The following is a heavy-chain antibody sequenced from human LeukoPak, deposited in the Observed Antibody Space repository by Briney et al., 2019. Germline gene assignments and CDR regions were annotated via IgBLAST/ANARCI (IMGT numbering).Heavy chain of an antibody. CDR1: GFTFSGYW. D-gene: IGHD6-19*01. CDR2: IKSDGSDT. V-gene: IGHV3-74*01. Sequence: GGSLRLSCGGSGFTFSGYWMHWVRQGPGKGLVWVSRIKSDGSDTSYADSVKGRFTISRDNAKNTLYLQLSSLRADDTAVYYCARAMAGDYAMDVWGQGTTVTVSS. CDR3: ARAMAGDYAMDV. J-gene: IGHJ6*02.